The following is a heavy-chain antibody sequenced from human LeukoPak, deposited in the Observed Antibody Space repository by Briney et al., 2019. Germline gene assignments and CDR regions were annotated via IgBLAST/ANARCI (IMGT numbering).Heavy chain of an antibody. CDR2: ISSSSSYI. J-gene: IGHJ6*02. CDR1: GFTFSSYS. CDR3: ARAYYYGSESPSNEGYYYGMDV. V-gene: IGHV3-21*01. D-gene: IGHD3-10*01. Sequence: GGSLRLSCAASGFTFSSYSMNWVRQAPGKGLEWVSSISSSSSYIYYADSVKGRFTISRDNAKNSLYLQMNSLRAEDTAVYYCARAYYYGSESPSNEGYYYGMDVWGQGTTVTVSS.